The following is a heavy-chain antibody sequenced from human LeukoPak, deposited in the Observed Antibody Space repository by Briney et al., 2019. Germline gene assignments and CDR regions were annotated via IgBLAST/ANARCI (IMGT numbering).Heavy chain of an antibody. J-gene: IGHJ4*02. CDR2: IYSDNT. CDR1: GFTVSSNS. V-gene: IGHV3-53*01. Sequence: GGSLRLSCTVSGFTVSSNSMSWVRQAPGKGLEWVSFIYSDNTHYSDSVKGRFTISRDNAKNSLYLQMNSLRAEDTAVYYCVRDYENLTGSKTRFHYWGQGTLVTVSS. D-gene: IGHD3-9*01. CDR3: VRDYENLTGSKTRFHY.